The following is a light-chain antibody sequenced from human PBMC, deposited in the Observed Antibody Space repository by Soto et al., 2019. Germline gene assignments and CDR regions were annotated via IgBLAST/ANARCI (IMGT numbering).Light chain of an antibody. CDR2: GAS. V-gene: IGKV3-20*01. J-gene: IGKJ1*01. CDR1: QSVSSTY. Sequence: EIVLTQSPGTLSLSPGERATLSCRASQSVSSTYLGWYQQKPGQAPRLLICGASSRATGIPDRFSGSGSGTDFTLTIARLEPEDFAVYYCQLYGSSPPRTFGQGTKVEIK. CDR3: QLYGSSPPRT.